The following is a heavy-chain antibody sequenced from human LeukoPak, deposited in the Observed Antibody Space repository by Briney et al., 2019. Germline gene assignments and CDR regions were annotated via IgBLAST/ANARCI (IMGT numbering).Heavy chain of an antibody. J-gene: IGHJ4*02. CDR2: ISSSSSYI. D-gene: IGHD6-19*01. CDR1: GFTFSSYS. CDR3: ARDHRWRISSGWYKAGADY. Sequence: TGGSLRLSCAASGFTFSSYSMNWVQAPGKGLEWVSSISSSSSYIYYADSVKGRFTISRDNAKNSLYLQMNSLRAEDTAVYYCARDHRWRISSGWYKAGADYWGQGTLVTVSS. V-gene: IGHV3-21*01.